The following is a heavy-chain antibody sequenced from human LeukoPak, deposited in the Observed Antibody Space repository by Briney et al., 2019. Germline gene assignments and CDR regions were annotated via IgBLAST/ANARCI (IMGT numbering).Heavy chain of an antibody. D-gene: IGHD2-15*01. Sequence: SETLSLTCTVSGGSISSRSYYWGWVRQPPGKGLEWIESIYDSGSTYYNPSLKSRATVSADTFKNQLSLKLYFVTAADTAVYYCVRSSTYHLFDDWGQGTLVTVSS. CDR1: GGSISSRSYY. J-gene: IGHJ4*02. CDR3: VRSSTYHLFDD. V-gene: IGHV4-39*01. CDR2: IYDSGST.